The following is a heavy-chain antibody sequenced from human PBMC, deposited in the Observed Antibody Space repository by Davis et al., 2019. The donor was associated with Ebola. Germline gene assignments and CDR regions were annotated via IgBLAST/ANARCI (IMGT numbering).Heavy chain of an antibody. CDR2: IYHSGST. J-gene: IGHJ5*02. Sequence: MPSETLSLTCAVSGGSISSSNWWSWVRQPPGKGLEWIGEIYHSGSTNYNPSLKSRVTISVDKSKNQFSLKLSSVTAADTAVYYCARNTLYDFWSGYYKGWFDPWGQGTLVTVSS. D-gene: IGHD3-3*01. CDR3: ARNTLYDFWSGYYKGWFDP. V-gene: IGHV4-4*02. CDR1: GGSISSSNW.